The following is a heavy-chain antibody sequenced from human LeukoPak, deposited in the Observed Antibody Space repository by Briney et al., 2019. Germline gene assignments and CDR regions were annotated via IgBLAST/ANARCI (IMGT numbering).Heavy chain of an antibody. Sequence: GGSLRLSCAASGFTFSNYGMHWVRQVPGKGLEWVAVISYDESNKYYGDSVKGRFTISRDNSKNTLYLQMNSLRAEDTAVYYCAKELYVWGTYRTNFDSWGQGTLVTVSS. CDR3: AKELYVWGTYRTNFDS. CDR1: GFTFSNYG. CDR2: ISYDESNK. V-gene: IGHV3-30*18. J-gene: IGHJ4*02. D-gene: IGHD3-16*02.